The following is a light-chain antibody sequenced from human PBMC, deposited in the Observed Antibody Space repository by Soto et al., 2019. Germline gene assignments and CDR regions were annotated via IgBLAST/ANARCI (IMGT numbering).Light chain of an antibody. Sequence: DSQMTQPPSTLSASGGDRVTITCRASQSLDRNYLAWYQQKPGKAPSLLIYKASTLETGVPSRFSGGGSGTAFTLTISSLQPDDFATYYCHQYDSYPRTFGQGTKVDIK. CDR3: HQYDSYPRT. V-gene: IGKV1-5*03. CDR1: QSLDRNY. J-gene: IGKJ1*01. CDR2: KAS.